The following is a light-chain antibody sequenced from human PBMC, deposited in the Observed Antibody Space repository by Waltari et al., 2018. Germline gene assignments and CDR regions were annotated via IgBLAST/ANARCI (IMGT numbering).Light chain of an antibody. CDR2: LGS. CDR3: MQILQPART. J-gene: IGKJ2*01. Sequence: LSLPVTPGEPASISCRSSQSLLHSNGYNYLDWYLQKPGQSPQVLIYLGSNRASGVPDRFSGSGSGTEFTLNISRVEAEDVGVYYCMQILQPARTFGQGTRLEIK. V-gene: IGKV2-28*01. CDR1: QSLLHSNGYNY.